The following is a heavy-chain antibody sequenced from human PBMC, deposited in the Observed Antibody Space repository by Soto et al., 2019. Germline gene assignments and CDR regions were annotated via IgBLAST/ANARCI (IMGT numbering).Heavy chain of an antibody. CDR2: IKQDGSEK. CDR1: GFTFSSYW. Sequence: RLSCAASGFTFSSYWMSWVRQAPGKGLEWVANIKQDGSEKYYVDSVKGRFTISRDNAKNSLYLQMNSLRAEDTAVYYCARGTIAARPLGAFDIWGQGTMVTVSS. D-gene: IGHD6-6*01. J-gene: IGHJ3*02. V-gene: IGHV3-7*01. CDR3: ARGTIAARPLGAFDI.